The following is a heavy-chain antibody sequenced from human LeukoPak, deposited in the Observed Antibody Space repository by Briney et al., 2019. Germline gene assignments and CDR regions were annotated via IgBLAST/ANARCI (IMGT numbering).Heavy chain of an antibody. CDR1: GFTVSSNY. CDR3: ARETYYYYMDV. J-gene: IGHJ6*03. V-gene: IGHV3-53*01. Sequence: GGSLRLSCAASGFTVSSNYMSWVRQAPGKGLEWVSVIYSGGGTYYADSVKGRFTISRDNSKNTLYLQMTSLRAEDTAVYYCARETYYYYMDVWGQGTTVTVSS. CDR2: IYSGGGT.